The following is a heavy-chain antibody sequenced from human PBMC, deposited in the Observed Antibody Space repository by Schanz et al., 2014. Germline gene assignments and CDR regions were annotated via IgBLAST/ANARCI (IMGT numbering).Heavy chain of an antibody. J-gene: IGHJ6*02. V-gene: IGHV3-23*01. Sequence: EVQLLESGGGLVRPGGSLRLSCAASGFTFSNYAMSWVRQAPGKGLEWVSYISGTTTYTNYADSVKGRFTISRDNSENTLYLQMNSLSADDTAVFYCAKGMGYCSGGTCYDYYYYGLDVWGQGTTVTVSS. CDR2: ISGTTTYT. CDR1: GFTFSNYA. CDR3: AKGMGYCSGGTCYDYYYYGLDV. D-gene: IGHD2-15*01.